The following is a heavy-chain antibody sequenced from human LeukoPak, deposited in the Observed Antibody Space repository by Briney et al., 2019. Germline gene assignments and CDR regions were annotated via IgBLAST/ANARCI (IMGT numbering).Heavy chain of an antibody. CDR1: GGSISSGGYY. V-gene: IGHV4-39*07. CDR3: ARGGLMYYDFWSGYPNFDY. CDR2: INHSGST. J-gene: IGHJ4*02. Sequence: SETLSLTCTVSGGSISSGGYYWSWIRQPPGKGLEWIGEINHSGSTNYNPSLKSRVTISVDTSKNQFSLKLSSVTAADTAVYYCARGGLMYYDFWSGYPNFDYWGQGTLVTVSS. D-gene: IGHD3-3*01.